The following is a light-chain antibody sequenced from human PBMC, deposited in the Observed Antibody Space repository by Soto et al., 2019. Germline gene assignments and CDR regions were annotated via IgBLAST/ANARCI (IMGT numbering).Light chain of an antibody. V-gene: IGLV2-11*01. J-gene: IGLJ1*01. CDR2: DVT. CDR3: CSYAGSYSYV. CDR1: SSDVGGHNY. Sequence: QSVLTQPRSVSGSPGQSVAISCTWTSSDVGGHNYVSWYQQHPGKAPKLIIYDVTKRPSGVPDRFSGSSSGNTASLTISGLQAKDEADYFCCSYAGSYSYVFGTGTKVTVL.